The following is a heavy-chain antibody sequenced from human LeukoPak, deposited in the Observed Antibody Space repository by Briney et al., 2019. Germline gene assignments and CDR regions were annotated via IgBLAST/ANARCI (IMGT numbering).Heavy chain of an antibody. CDR3: AKHLGSSGRIDSHDAFDI. D-gene: IGHD6-19*01. Sequence: GGSLRLSCAGSGFTFSSYAMSWVRQAPGKGLEWVSDISASGVSTYYTDSVKGRFTISRDNSKNTLYLQMNSLRAEDTAVYYCAKHLGSSGRIDSHDAFDIWGQGTMVTVSS. CDR1: GFTFSSYA. J-gene: IGHJ3*02. V-gene: IGHV3-23*01. CDR2: ISASGVST.